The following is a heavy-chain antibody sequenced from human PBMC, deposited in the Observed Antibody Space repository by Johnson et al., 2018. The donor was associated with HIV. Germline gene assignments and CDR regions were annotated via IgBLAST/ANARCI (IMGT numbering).Heavy chain of an antibody. V-gene: IGHV3-11*04. D-gene: IGHD3-22*01. J-gene: IGHJ3*02. CDR3: ARDRGYWDAFDI. CDR1: RFTFSDYY. CDR2: ISSSGGTI. Sequence: QVQLVESGGGLVKPGGSLRLSCAASRFTFSDYYMSWIRQTPGKGLEWVSSISSSGGTIYYADSVKGRFSISRDNAKNSLYLQMNSLRAEDTAVYYCARDRGYWDAFDIWGQGTMVIVSS.